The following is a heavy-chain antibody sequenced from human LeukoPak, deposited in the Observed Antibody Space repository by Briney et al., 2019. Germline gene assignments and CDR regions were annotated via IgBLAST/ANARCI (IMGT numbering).Heavy chain of an antibody. CDR3: VREPEATHIDLFDL. V-gene: IGHV3-20*04. D-gene: IGHD5-12*01. J-gene: IGHJ3*01. CDR1: GFSTASFG. Sequence: GGSRRPSSVAYGFSTASFGLGWVRQVPGKGLEWVSAFNQNGENIGYAESVKGRFTISRDNAKNSQHLQMNSLRAEDTALYYCVREPEATHIDLFDLWGQGTMVTVSS. CDR2: FNQNGENI.